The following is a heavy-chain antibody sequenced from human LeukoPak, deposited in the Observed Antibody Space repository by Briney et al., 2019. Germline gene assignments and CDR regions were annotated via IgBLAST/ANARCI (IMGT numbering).Heavy chain of an antibody. Sequence: GGSLRLSCTASGFTFGDYAMSWVRQAPGKGLEWVSAISGSGGSTYYADSVKGRFTISRDNSKNTLYLQMNSLRAEDTAVYYCAKDLRITMIVVVIIGDAFDIWGQGTMVTVSS. V-gene: IGHV3-23*01. CDR1: GFTFGDYA. CDR2: ISGSGGST. CDR3: AKDLRITMIVVVIIGDAFDI. D-gene: IGHD3-22*01. J-gene: IGHJ3*02.